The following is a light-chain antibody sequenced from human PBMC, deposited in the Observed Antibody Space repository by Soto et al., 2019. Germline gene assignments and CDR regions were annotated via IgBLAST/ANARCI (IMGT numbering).Light chain of an antibody. V-gene: IGKV1-39*01. J-gene: IGKJ3*01. CDR2: AAS. CDR1: QTITNY. CDR3: QQSHITPFT. Sequence: DIQMTQSPSSLSASVGDRVTITCRASQTITNYLNWYQHKPGKAPQLLIYAASSLQSGVPSRFSGSGSGTDFTLTISSLQPEDVATYFCQQSHITPFTFGPGTKVDIK.